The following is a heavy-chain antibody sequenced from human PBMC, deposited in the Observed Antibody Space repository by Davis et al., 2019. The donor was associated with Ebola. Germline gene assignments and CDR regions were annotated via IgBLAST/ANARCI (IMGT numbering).Heavy chain of an antibody. CDR2: INVGNGNT. J-gene: IGHJ4*02. CDR3: ARDEFDY. CDR1: GFTFSSYG. Sequence: GESLKISCAASGFTFSSYGMHWVRQAPGQRLEWMGWINVGNGNTDYSQKFHDRVTITRDTSARTVYMELTSLRSEDTAFYYCARDEFDYWGQGTLVTVSS. V-gene: IGHV1-3*01.